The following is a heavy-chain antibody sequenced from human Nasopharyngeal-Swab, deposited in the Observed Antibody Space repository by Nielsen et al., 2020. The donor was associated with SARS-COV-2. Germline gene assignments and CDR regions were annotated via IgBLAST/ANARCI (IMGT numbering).Heavy chain of an antibody. CDR3: AKDIGVDTAMIDY. CDR2: ISWNSGSI. V-gene: IGHV3-9*01. Sequence: SLKISCAASGFTFDDYAMHWVRQAPGKGLEWVSGISWNSGSIGYADSVKGRFTISRDNAKNSLYLQMNSLRAEDTALYYCAKDIGVDTAMIDYWGQGTLVTVS. CDR1: GFTFDDYA. J-gene: IGHJ4*02. D-gene: IGHD5-18*01.